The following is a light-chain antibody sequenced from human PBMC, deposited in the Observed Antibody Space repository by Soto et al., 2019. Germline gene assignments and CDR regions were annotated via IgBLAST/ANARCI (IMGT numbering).Light chain of an antibody. CDR3: CSYAGSSTWV. J-gene: IGLJ1*01. V-gene: IGLV2-23*02. CDR1: SSDVGSYNL. CDR2: EVS. Sequence: QSALTQPASVSGSPGQSITISCTGTSSDVGSYNLVSWYQQHPGKAHKLMIYEVSKRPSGVSNLFSGSKSGNTASLTISGLHAEDEADYYCCSYAGSSTWVFGTGTKVTAL.